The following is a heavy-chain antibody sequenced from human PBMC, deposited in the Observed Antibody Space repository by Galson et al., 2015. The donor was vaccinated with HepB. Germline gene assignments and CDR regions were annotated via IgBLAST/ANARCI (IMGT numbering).Heavy chain of an antibody. Sequence: PALVKPTQTLTLTCTFSGFSLSTSGVGVGWIRQPPGKALEWLALIYWDDDKRYSPSLKSRLTITKDTSKNQVVLTMTNSDPVDTATYYCAHRRGNGDYDKVFDYWGQGTLVTVSS. J-gene: IGHJ4*02. CDR1: GFSLSTSGVG. D-gene: IGHD4-17*01. CDR3: AHRRGNGDYDKVFDY. CDR2: IYWDDDK. V-gene: IGHV2-5*02.